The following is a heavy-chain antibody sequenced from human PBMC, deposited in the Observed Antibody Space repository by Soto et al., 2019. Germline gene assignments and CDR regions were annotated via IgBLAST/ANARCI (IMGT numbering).Heavy chain of an antibody. Sequence: QVQLVESGGGLVRPGGSLRLSCEASGFTFRDYYMTWFRLAPGKGLEWLSYIDSSTKYTNYADSVKGRFTISRDNAKNSLHLQMNSLRADDTAVYYCAREYYYTMDVWGQGTMVTVSS. CDR3: AREYYYTMDV. CDR1: GFTFRDYY. CDR2: IDSSTKYT. V-gene: IGHV3-11*05. J-gene: IGHJ6*02.